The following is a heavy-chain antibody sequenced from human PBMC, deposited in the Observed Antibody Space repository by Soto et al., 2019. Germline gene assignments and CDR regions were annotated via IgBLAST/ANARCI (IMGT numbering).Heavy chain of an antibody. Sequence: QVQLVQSGAEVKKPGASVKVSCKASGYTFTSYYMHWVRQAPGQGLEWMGIINPSGGSTSYAQKFRGRVTMTRDTSTSTVYMELSSLKSEDTAVYYCARAMVRGVIRWATPPAASYGMDVWGQGTTVTVSS. V-gene: IGHV1-46*03. D-gene: IGHD3-10*01. J-gene: IGHJ6*02. CDR3: ARAMVRGVIRWATPPAASYGMDV. CDR1: GYTFTSYY. CDR2: INPSGGST.